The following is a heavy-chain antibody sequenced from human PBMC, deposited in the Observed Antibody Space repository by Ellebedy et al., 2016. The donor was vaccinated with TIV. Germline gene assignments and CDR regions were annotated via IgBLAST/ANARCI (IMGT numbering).Heavy chain of an antibody. CDR3: ARGATYCGGDCYSYFDY. V-gene: IGHV1-69*04. Sequence: AASVKVSCKASGGTFSSYAISWVRQAPGQGLEWMGRIIPILGIANYAQKFQGRVTITADKSTSTAYMELRSLRSEDTAVYYCARGATYCGGDCYSYFDYWGQGTLVTVSS. D-gene: IGHD2-21*02. J-gene: IGHJ4*02. CDR2: IIPILGIA. CDR1: GGTFSSYA.